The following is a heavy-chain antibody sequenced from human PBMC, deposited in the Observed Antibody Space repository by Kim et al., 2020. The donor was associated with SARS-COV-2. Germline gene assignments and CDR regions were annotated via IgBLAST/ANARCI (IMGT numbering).Heavy chain of an antibody. Sequence: SETLSLTCTVSGYSISNDNYWFGCRRPPGRGLEGWGGSIHSGTTNYNYSLDQRLTTMSETTKNKFSLHQISLTAAATAAVYCYACPVQWGQEALV. CDR1: GYSISNDNY. D-gene: IGHD2-2*01. J-gene: IGHJ4*02. CDR3: YACPVQ. V-gene: IGHV4-38-2*02. CDR2: SIHSGTT.